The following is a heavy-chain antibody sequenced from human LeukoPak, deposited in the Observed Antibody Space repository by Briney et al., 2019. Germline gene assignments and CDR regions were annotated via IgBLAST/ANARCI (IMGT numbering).Heavy chain of an antibody. D-gene: IGHD3-16*01. CDR2: TFYTGST. V-gene: IGHV4-59*08. CDR3: ARHRDSLGFHNWFDP. J-gene: IGHJ5*02. CDR1: GGSISSHY. Sequence: SETLSLTCTVSGGSISSHYWSWIRQSPGRGLEWIGFTFYTGSTNSNPSLKSRVTMSADPSKNQVTLRLISVTAGETAIYYCARHRDSLGFHNWFDPWGQGTLVSVSS.